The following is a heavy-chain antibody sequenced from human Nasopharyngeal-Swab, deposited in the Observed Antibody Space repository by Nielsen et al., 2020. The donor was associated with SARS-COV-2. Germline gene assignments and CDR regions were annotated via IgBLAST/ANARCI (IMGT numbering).Heavy chain of an antibody. CDR1: GGSFSASY. Sequence: SETLSLTCAVYGGSFSASYWGWLRQPPGKGLEWIAAINLSGSANYNPSLKSRVTLSVDTSMNQFSLELSSVTAADTAVYYCARGLSGIVPAPILGLGPYYYYYYMDVWGKGTTVTVSS. CDR3: ARGLSGIVPAPILGLGPYYYYYYMDV. V-gene: IGHV4-34*01. J-gene: IGHJ6*03. CDR2: INLSGSA. D-gene: IGHD2-2*01.